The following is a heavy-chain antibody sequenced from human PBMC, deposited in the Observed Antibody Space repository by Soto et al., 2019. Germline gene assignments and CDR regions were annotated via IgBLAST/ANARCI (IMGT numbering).Heavy chain of an antibody. V-gene: IGHV3-66*01. J-gene: IGHJ4*02. CDR2: IYSGGST. CDR3: ASEEVGATTGFDY. D-gene: IGHD1-26*01. CDR1: GFTVSSNY. Sequence: EVQLVESGGGLVQPGGSLRLSCAASGFTVSSNYMSWVRQAPGKGLEWVSVIYSGGSTYYADSVKGRFTISRDNSKNTCYLQRTGLRPEDTAVYYCASEEVGATTGFDYGGQEPLVPVSS.